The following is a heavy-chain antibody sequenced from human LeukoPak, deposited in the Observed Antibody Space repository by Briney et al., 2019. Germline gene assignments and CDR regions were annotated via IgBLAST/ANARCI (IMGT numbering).Heavy chain of an antibody. CDR1: GYTLTELS. J-gene: IGHJ4*02. Sequence: ASVKVSCKVSGYTLTELSMHWVRQAPGKGLEWMGGFDPEDGETIYAQKFQGRVTMTGDTSTDTAYMELSSLRSEDTAVYYCATESYYYDSSGYKDWGQGTLVTVSS. CDR3: ATESYYYDSSGYKD. CDR2: FDPEDGET. V-gene: IGHV1-24*01. D-gene: IGHD3-22*01.